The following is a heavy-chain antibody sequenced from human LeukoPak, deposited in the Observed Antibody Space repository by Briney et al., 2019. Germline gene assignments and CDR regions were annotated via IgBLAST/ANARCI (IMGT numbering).Heavy chain of an antibody. J-gene: IGHJ5*02. Sequence: PGGSLRLSCAASGFTFSSYGMHWVRQAPGEGLEWVANIKQDGTEKNYVDSVKGRFTISRDNAKNSLYLQMNSLRAEDTAVYYCARERGSGSYHPFDPWGQGTLATVSS. CDR1: GFTFSSYG. V-gene: IGHV3-7*01. CDR3: ARERGSGSYHPFDP. D-gene: IGHD3-10*01. CDR2: IKQDGTEK.